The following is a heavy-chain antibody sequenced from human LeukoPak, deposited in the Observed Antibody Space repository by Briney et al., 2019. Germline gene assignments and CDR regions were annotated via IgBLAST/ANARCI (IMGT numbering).Heavy chain of an antibody. Sequence: GGSLRLSCAASGLSVSNSDMHWVRQSIGKGLEWVSGIGTAGDTHYPDSVKGRFTISRESAKNSLYLQMNSLRAEDTAVYYCTRERTAVTGLDAFDIWGQGTTATVSS. CDR1: GLSVSNSD. D-gene: IGHD4-11*01. CDR2: IGTAGDT. V-gene: IGHV3-13*01. CDR3: TRERTAVTGLDAFDI. J-gene: IGHJ3*02.